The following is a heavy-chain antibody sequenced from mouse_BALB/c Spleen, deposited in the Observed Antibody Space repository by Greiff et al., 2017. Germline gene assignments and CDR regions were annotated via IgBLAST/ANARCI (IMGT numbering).Heavy chain of an antibody. CDR1: GYSITSDYA. D-gene: IGHD1-1*01. CDR3: ARSLYYGSSWYFDV. V-gene: IGHV3-2*02. CDR2: ISYSGST. J-gene: IGHJ1*01. Sequence: EVHLVESGPGLVKPSQSLSLTCTVTGYSITSDYAWNWIRQFPGNKLEWMGYISYSGSTSYNPSLKSRISITRDTSKNQFFLQLNSVTTEDTATYYCARSLYYGSSWYFDVWGAGTTVTVSS.